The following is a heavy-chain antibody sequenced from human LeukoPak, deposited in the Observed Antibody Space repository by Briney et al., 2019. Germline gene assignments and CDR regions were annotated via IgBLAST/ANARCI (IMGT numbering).Heavy chain of an antibody. CDR3: ARMAVWGSYRLDY. Sequence: GGSLRLSCAVSGFTVSTNYMIWVRQAPGKGLEWVSVLYSGGTTYYADCVKGRFTISRDNSKNTLFLQMNSLRAEDTAVYYCARMAVWGSYRLDYWGQGTLVTVSS. V-gene: IGHV3-53*01. CDR2: LYSGGTT. CDR1: GFTVSTNY. J-gene: IGHJ4*02. D-gene: IGHD3-16*02.